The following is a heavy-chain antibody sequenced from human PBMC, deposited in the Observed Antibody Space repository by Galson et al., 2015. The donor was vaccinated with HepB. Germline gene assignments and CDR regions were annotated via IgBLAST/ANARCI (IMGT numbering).Heavy chain of an antibody. D-gene: IGHD4-17*01. CDR2: ISGSGGST. Sequence: SLRLSCAASGFTFSDYYMSWIRQAPGKGLEWVSAISGSGGSTYYAGSVKGRFTISRDNSKNTLYLRMNSLRAEDTAVYYCARMWVTTDYYYGMDVWGQGTTVTVSS. V-gene: IGHV3-23*01. J-gene: IGHJ6*02. CDR1: GFTFSDYY. CDR3: ARMWVTTDYYYGMDV.